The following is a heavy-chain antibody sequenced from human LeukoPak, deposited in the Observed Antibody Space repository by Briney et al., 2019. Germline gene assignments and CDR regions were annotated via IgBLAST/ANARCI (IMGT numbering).Heavy chain of an antibody. V-gene: IGHV4-34*01. D-gene: IGHD2-15*01. CDR2: INHSGST. Sequence: PSETLSLTCAVYGGSFSGYYWSWIRQPPGKGLEWIGEINHSGSTNYNPSLKSRVTISVDTSKNQFSLKLSSVTAADTAVYYCARTTEGYCRGSSCYYYYYMDVWGKGTTVTVSS. CDR1: GGSFSGYY. J-gene: IGHJ6*03. CDR3: ARTTEGYCRGSSCYYYYYMDV.